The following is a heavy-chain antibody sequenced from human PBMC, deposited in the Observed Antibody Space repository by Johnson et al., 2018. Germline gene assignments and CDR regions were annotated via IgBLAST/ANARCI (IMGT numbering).Heavy chain of an antibody. V-gene: IGHV3-7*01. Sequence: EVQLLESGGGLVQPGGSLRLSCAASGFTFSSYWMSWVRQAPGKGLEWVANIRQDGSEKYYVDSVKGRFTISRDNAKNSLYLQMNSLRAEDTAVYYCARAPDDYGVDDAFDIWGQGTMVTVSS. CDR1: GFTFSSYW. J-gene: IGHJ3*02. CDR3: ARAPDDYGVDDAFDI. D-gene: IGHD4-17*01. CDR2: IRQDGSEK.